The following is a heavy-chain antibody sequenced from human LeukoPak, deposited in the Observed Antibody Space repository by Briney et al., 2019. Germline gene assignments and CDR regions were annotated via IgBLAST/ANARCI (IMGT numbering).Heavy chain of an antibody. CDR1: GGSISSGDYY. J-gene: IGHJ4*02. CDR3: AREDILTGYEDY. Sequence: SETLSLTCTVSGGSISSGDYYWSWIRQPPGKGLEWIGYIYYGGSTYYNPSLKSRVTISVDTSKNQFSLKLSSVTAADTAVYYCAREDILTGYEDYWGQGTLVTVSS. V-gene: IGHV4-30-4*01. CDR2: IYYGGST. D-gene: IGHD3-9*01.